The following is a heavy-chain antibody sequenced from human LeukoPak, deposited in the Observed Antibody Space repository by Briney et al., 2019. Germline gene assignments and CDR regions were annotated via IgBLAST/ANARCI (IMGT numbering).Heavy chain of an antibody. D-gene: IGHD6-19*01. CDR3: ARHSGSGWQALGY. CDR2: TSYNGNT. J-gene: IGHJ4*02. CDR1: GYTFSNYG. V-gene: IGHV1-18*04. Sequence: AAVKVSCKASGYTFSNYGISWVRQAPGLGLEWMGWTSYNGNTNYAQKFQDRVTMTTDTSTTTAYMELRSLESDDTAVYYCARHSGSGWQALGYWGQGTMVTVSS.